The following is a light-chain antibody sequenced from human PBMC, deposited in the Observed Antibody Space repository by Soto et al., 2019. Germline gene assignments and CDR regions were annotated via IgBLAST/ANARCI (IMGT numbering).Light chain of an antibody. V-gene: IGKV1-39*01. J-gene: IGKJ1*01. Sequence: DIQMTQSQSSLSASVGDRVTIACRASQTISYYVNWYQQKPGKAPNLLIFGATTLQSGVPSRFSGSGYGTNFTLIISVLQPEDFAIYYCQQCHATPLTFGQGTKVDIK. CDR2: GAT. CDR3: QQCHATPLT. CDR1: QTISYY.